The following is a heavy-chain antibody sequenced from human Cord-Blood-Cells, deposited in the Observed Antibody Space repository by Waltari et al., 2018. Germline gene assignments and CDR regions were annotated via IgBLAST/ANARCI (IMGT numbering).Heavy chain of an antibody. V-gene: IGHV1-8*01. Sequence: QVQLVQSGAEVKKPGASVKVSCKASGYTFTSYDINWVRQATGQGLEWMGWTNPNSGNTGYAQKFQGRVTMTRNTSISTAYMELSSLRSEDTAVYYCARASLYCSSTSCYYYYGMDVWGQGTTVTVSS. J-gene: IGHJ6*02. D-gene: IGHD2-2*01. CDR1: GYTFTSYD. CDR3: ARASLYCSSTSCYYYYGMDV. CDR2: TNPNSGNT.